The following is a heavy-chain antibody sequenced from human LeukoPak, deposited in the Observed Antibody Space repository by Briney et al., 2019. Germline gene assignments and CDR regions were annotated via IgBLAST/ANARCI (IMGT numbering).Heavy chain of an antibody. CDR3: AKDRRVRGFIGYFDY. Sequence: VSLRLSCPASAFNFSSYAMSGVRPATGKGLEWGSAIRGSGANTYYADAVKGRFTISRDNSKNTLYLQMNSLRTEDTAVYYCAKDRRVRGFIGYFDYWGQGTLVTVSS. D-gene: IGHD3-10*01. J-gene: IGHJ4*02. V-gene: IGHV3-23*01. CDR2: IRGSGANT. CDR1: AFNFSSYA.